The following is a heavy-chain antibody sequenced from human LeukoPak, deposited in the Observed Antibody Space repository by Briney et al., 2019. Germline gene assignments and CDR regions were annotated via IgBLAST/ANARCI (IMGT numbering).Heavy chain of an antibody. Sequence: SETLSLTCAVSGGSFSGYYWSWIRRPPGKGLEWIGEINHSGSTNYNPSLKSRVTIAVDTSNNHLSLKLSSVTAADTAVYYCARRHKIFGVARDFDYWGQGTLVTVSS. D-gene: IGHD3-3*01. CDR3: ARRHKIFGVARDFDY. J-gene: IGHJ4*02. CDR2: INHSGST. V-gene: IGHV4-34*01. CDR1: GGSFSGYY.